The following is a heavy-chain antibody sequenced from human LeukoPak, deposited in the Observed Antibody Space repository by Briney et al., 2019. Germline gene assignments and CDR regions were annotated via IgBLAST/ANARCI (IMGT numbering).Heavy chain of an antibody. Sequence: GGSLRLSCAASGVTFSSAWMGWVRQAPGKGLEWVGRIKNKTDGGTTDYAAPVEGRFTISRDDSKNTLYLQMNSLKIEDTAVYFCTTYGSGGNWFDPWGQGTLVTVSS. CDR2: IKNKTDGGTT. D-gene: IGHD3-10*01. V-gene: IGHV3-15*01. CDR3: TTYGSGGNWFDP. CDR1: GVTFSSAW. J-gene: IGHJ5*02.